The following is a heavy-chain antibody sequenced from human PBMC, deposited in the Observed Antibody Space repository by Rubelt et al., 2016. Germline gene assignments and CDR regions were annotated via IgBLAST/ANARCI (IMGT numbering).Heavy chain of an antibody. Sequence: EVQLLESGGGLVQPGGSLRLSCAASGFTFSSYAMSWVRQAPGKGLEWVSAISGSGGSTYYADSVKGRFTISRDNTKNALYLQMNSVRAEDTAVYYCAKFPIRTVTSTFDYWGQGTLVTVSS. CDR3: AKFPIRTVTSTFDY. CDR2: ISGSGGST. V-gene: IGHV3-23*01. D-gene: IGHD4-17*01. CDR1: GFTFSSYA. J-gene: IGHJ4*02.